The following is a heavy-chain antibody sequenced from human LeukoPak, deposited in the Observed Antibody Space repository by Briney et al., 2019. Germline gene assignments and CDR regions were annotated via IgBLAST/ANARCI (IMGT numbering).Heavy chain of an antibody. Sequence: SETLSLTCAVYGGSFSGYYWSWIRQPPGKGLEWIGEINHSGSTNYNPSLKSRVTISVDTSKNQFSLKLSSVTAADTAVYYCARAPTIIPFDYWGQGPLVPVSS. D-gene: IGHD1-26*01. CDR3: ARAPTIIPFDY. CDR2: INHSGST. V-gene: IGHV4-34*01. J-gene: IGHJ4*02. CDR1: GGSFSGYY.